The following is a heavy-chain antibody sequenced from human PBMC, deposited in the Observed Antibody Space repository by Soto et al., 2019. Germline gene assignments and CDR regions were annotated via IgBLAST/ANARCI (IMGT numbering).Heavy chain of an antibody. CDR3: AREAYGQGTFY. J-gene: IGHJ4*02. CDR2: IYYTGST. D-gene: IGHD3-10*01. Sequence: SETLSLPGPVSGYSVSSGSYYWSWIRQPPGKGLEWIGYIYYTGSTNYNPSLKSRVTISIDTSKNQFSLKVRSVTAADTAMYYCAREAYGQGTFYWGQGTLVTVSS. CDR1: GYSVSSGSYY. V-gene: IGHV4-61*01.